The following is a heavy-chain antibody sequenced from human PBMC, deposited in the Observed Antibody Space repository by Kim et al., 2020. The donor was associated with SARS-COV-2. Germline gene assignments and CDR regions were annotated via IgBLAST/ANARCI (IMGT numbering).Heavy chain of an antibody. J-gene: IGHJ4*02. CDR1: GFTFDDYA. D-gene: IGHD6-13*01. V-gene: IGHV3-43*02. CDR2: ISGDGGST. Sequence: GGSLRLSCAASGFTFDDYAMHWVRQAPGKGLEWVSLISGDGGSTYYADSVKGRFTISRDNSKNSLYLQMNSLRTEDTALYYCANLYSSSWYVDYWGQGTLVTVSS. CDR3: ANLYSSSWYVDY.